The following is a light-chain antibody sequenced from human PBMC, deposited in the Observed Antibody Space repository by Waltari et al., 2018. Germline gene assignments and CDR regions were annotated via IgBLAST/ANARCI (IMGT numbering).Light chain of an antibody. CDR1: SSDVGDYNL. Sequence: QSALSQPAPVSASPGQSHNIPCNGPSSDVGDYNLVSWYQQHPAKAPKLLLFEVSKRPTGVSNRFSASKSGNTASMTISGLQAEDEATYHCCSYAGTNTWVFGGGTKVTVL. CDR3: CSYAGTNTWV. J-gene: IGLJ2*01. V-gene: IGLV2-23*02. CDR2: EVS.